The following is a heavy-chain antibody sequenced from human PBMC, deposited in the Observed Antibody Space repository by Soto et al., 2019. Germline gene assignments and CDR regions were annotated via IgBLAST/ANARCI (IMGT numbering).Heavy chain of an antibody. V-gene: IGHV1-69*12. D-gene: IGHD6-19*01. CDR1: GGTFNSYV. CDR3: ARDKGGQWLPSGWFDP. CDR2: ILPISGTA. Sequence: QVHLVQSGAEVKKPGSSVKVSCKASGGTFNSYVISWLRPAPGQGLEWMGGILPISGTADYAQRFQGRVTISADESTCTAYMELSSLISEDTAVYYCARDKGGQWLPSGWFDPWGQGTLVTVSS. J-gene: IGHJ5*02.